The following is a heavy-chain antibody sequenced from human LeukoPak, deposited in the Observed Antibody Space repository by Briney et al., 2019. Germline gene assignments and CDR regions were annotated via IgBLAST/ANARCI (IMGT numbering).Heavy chain of an antibody. CDR1: GFTFSSYS. CDR3: ARVPSPHYYDSSGYIS. Sequence: GGSLRLSCAASGFTFSSYSMNWVRQAPGKGLEWVSSISSSSSYIYYADSVKGRFTTSRDNAKNSLYLQMNSLRAEDTAVYYCARVPSPHYYDSSGYISWGQGTLVTVSS. J-gene: IGHJ4*02. D-gene: IGHD3-22*01. CDR2: ISSSSSYI. V-gene: IGHV3-21*01.